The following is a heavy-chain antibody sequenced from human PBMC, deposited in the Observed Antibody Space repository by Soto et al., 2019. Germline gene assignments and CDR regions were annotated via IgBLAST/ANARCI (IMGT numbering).Heavy chain of an antibody. CDR1: GGSISSGGYS. Sequence: SETLSLTCAVSGGSISSGGYSWSWIRQPPGKGLEWIGYIYHSGSTYYNPSLKSRVTISVDRSKNQFSLKLSSVTAADTAVYYCARTYCGGDCSWFDPWGQGTLVTVSS. J-gene: IGHJ5*02. CDR2: IYHSGST. D-gene: IGHD2-21*02. V-gene: IGHV4-30-2*01. CDR3: ARTYCGGDCSWFDP.